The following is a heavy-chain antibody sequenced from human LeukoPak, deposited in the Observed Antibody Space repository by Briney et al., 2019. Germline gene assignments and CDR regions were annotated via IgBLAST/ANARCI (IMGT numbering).Heavy chain of an antibody. CDR1: GFTFSSYE. CDR3: AKDYTTPPFYYYYYYMDV. CDR2: ISGSGGST. D-gene: IGHD1-14*01. J-gene: IGHJ6*03. V-gene: IGHV3-23*01. Sequence: GGSLRLSCAASGFTFSSYEMNWVRQAPGKGLEWVSAISGSGGSTYYADSVKGRFTISRDNSKNTLYLQMNSLRAEDTAVYYCAKDYTTPPFYYYYYYMDVWGKGTTVTVSS.